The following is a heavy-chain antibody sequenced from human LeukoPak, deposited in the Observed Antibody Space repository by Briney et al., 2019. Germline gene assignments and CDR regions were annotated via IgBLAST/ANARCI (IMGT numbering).Heavy chain of an antibody. J-gene: IGHJ4*02. V-gene: IGHV3-21*01. D-gene: IGHD3-9*01. CDR2: ISNSSSYI. CDR3: ARDPSDFDWLLSIN. CDR1: GFTFSSYS. Sequence: GGSLRLSCAASGFTFSSYSMNWVRQAPGKGLEWVSSISNSSSYIYYADSVKGRFTISRDNAKNSLYLQMNSLRAEDTAVYYCARDPSDFDWLLSINWGQGTLVTVSS.